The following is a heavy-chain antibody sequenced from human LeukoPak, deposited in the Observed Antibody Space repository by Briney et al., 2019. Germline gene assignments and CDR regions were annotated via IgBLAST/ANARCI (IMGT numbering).Heavy chain of an antibody. J-gene: IGHJ4*02. V-gene: IGHV4-59*01. D-gene: IGHD3-3*01. CDR1: GGSISSYY. CDR3: ARAAHGYDFWSGYLD. CDR2: IYYSGST. Sequence: SETLSLTCTVSGGSISSYYWSWIRQPPEKGLEWIGYIYYSGSTNYNPSLKSRVTISVDTSKNQFSLKLSSVTAADTAVYYCARAAHGYDFWSGYLDWGQGTLVTVSS.